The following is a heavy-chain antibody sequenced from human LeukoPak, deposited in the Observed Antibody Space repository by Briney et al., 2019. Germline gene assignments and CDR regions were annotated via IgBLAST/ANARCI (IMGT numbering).Heavy chain of an antibody. D-gene: IGHD3-10*01. J-gene: IGHJ4*02. CDR1: GFTFDDYA. CDR2: ISWNSGSI. V-gene: IGHV3-9*01. Sequence: QPGRSLRLSCTASGFTFDDYAMHWVRQAPGKGLEWVSGISWNSGSIGYADSVKGRFSISRDNAKNSLFLQMSSLRAEDTALYYCANDAFTMVRGELTHWGQGTLVTVSS. CDR3: ANDAFTMVRGELTH.